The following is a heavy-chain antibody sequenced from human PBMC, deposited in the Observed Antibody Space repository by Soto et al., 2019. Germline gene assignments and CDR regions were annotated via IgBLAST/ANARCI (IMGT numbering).Heavy chain of an antibody. CDR1: GGSISSGGYY. J-gene: IGHJ5*02. V-gene: IGHV4-31*03. CDR2: IYYGGST. Sequence: PSETLSLTCTVSGGSISSGGYYWSWIRQHPGKGLEWIGYIYYGGSTYYNPSLKSRVTITVDTSKNQFSLKLSSVTAADTAVYYCARRGVVQSWFDPWGQGTLVTVSS. D-gene: IGHD2-15*01. CDR3: ARRGVVQSWFDP.